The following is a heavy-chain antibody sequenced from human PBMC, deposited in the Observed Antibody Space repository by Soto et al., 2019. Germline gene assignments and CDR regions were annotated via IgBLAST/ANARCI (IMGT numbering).Heavy chain of an antibody. D-gene: IGHD2-15*01. V-gene: IGHV3-23*01. CDR2: ISGSGGST. J-gene: IGHJ4*02. CDR1: GFTFSSYA. CDR3: AKVGLVVVVAATRADIYYFDY. Sequence: GGSLRLSCAASGFTFSSYAMSWVRQAPGKGLEWVSAISGSGGSTYYADSVKGRFTISRDNSKNTLYLQMNSLRAEDTAVYYCAKVGLVVVVAATRADIYYFDYWGQGTLVTVSS.